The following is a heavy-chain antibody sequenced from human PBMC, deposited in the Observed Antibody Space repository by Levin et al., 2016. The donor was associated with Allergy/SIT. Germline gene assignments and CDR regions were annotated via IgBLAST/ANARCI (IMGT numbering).Heavy chain of an antibody. J-gene: IGHJ6*03. CDR2: IYSSGPT. D-gene: IGHD3-10*01. CDR3: ARQFGVRGAKGYTYYYYMDV. V-gene: IGHV3-53*01. Sequence: GGSLRLSCAASGFNVSSSYMTWVRQAPGKGLEWVSVIYSSGPTFYADSVKGRFSISRDTSKNTLYLQMNSLRAEDTAEYYCARQFGVRGAKGYTYYYYMDVWGKGTTVTVSS. CDR1: GFNVSSSY.